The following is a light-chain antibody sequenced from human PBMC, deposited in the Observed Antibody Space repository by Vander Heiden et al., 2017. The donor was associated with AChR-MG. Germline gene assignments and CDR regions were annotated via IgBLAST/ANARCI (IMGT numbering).Light chain of an antibody. CDR3: HHVDSTRWT. Sequence: EIVLTQSPGTLSLSPGERGTLSCRASQSVSTSQLAWYQQKPGQAPRLLIYRASSRATGIPDRFSGSGSGTDFTLTISRLEPEDFAVYYCHHVDSTRWTFGQGTKVEIK. CDR1: QSVSTSQ. J-gene: IGKJ1*01. V-gene: IGKV3-20*01. CDR2: RAS.